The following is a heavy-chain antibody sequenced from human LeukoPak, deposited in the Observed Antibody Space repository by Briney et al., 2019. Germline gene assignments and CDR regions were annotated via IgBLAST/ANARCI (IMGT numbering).Heavy chain of an antibody. CDR2: ISGSGGST. CDR3: AKSPGALGSIIPYAFDI. D-gene: IGHD1-26*01. Sequence: GGSLRLYCAASGFTFSSYAMSWVRQAPGKGLEWVSAISGSGGSTYYADSVKGRFTISRDNSKNTLYLQMNSLRAEDTAVYYCAKSPGALGSIIPYAFDIWGQGTMVTVSS. V-gene: IGHV3-23*01. CDR1: GFTFSSYA. J-gene: IGHJ3*02.